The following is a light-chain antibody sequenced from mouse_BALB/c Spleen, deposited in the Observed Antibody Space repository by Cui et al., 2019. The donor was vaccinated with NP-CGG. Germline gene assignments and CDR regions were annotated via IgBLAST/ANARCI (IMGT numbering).Light chain of an antibody. CDR2: GTN. Sequence: QAVVTQESALTTSPGETVTLTCRSNAGPVTTTNYANRVQEKPDHLFTGLIGGTNNRTPGVPARFSGSLIGDKAALTITGAQTEDEAIYFCALWYSNHWVFGGGTKLTVL. CDR1: AGPVTTTNY. J-gene: IGLJ1*01. CDR3: ALWYSNHWV. V-gene: IGLV1*01.